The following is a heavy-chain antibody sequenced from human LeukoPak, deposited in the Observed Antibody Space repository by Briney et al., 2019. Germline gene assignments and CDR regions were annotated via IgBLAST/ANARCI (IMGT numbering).Heavy chain of an antibody. J-gene: IGHJ5*02. Sequence: ASVKVSCKASGYSFPGYYMHWLRQAPGQGFEWMGWIDPYTGDTEYAQNFQGRVTLTRDTSISTAYMELTRLKSDDTAVYYCARVIAPDDPFDPWGQGTLVIVS. D-gene: IGHD5-24*01. CDR3: ARVIAPDDPFDP. CDR2: IDPYTGDT. V-gene: IGHV1-2*02. CDR1: GYSFPGYY.